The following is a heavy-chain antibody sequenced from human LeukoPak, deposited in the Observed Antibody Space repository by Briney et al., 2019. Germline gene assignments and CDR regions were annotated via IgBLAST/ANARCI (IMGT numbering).Heavy chain of an antibody. CDR1: GFTFRTYT. J-gene: IGHJ3*02. CDR2: ISHDETHK. D-gene: IGHD1-1*01. CDR3: AKDALERLDAFDI. V-gene: IGHV3-30-3*01. Sequence: GRSLRLSCAASGFTFRTYTMHWVRQAPGKGLEWVAVISHDETHKYYSDSVKGRFTISRDNSKNTLYLQMNSLRAEDTAVYYCAKDALERLDAFDIWGQGTMVTVSS.